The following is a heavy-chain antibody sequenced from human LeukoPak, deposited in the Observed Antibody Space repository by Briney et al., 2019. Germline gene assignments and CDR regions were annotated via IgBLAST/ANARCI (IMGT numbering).Heavy chain of an antibody. J-gene: IGHJ5*02. V-gene: IGHV3-7*01. CDR2: IKQDGSEK. Sequence: QSGGSLRLSCAASGFTFGSCWMNWVRQAPGKGLEWVANIKQDGSEKYYVDSVKGRFTISRDNAKNSLYLQMNSLRAEDTALYYCATMTPPFSTWGQGTLVTVSS. CDR1: GFTFGSCW. CDR3: ATMTPPFST.